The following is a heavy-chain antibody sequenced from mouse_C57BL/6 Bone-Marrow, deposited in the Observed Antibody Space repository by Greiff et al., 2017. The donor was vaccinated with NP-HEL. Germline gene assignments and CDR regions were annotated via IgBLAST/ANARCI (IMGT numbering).Heavy chain of an antibody. Sequence: VQLQQSGPELVKPGASVKISCKASGYTFTDYYMNWVKQSHGKSLEWIGDINPNNGGTSYNQKFKGKATLTVDKSSSTAYMELRSLTSEDSALYYCARWVGFITTVVDDNWGQGTTLTVSS. V-gene: IGHV1-26*01. J-gene: IGHJ2*01. D-gene: IGHD1-1*01. CDR3: ARWVGFITTVVDDN. CDR2: INPNNGGT. CDR1: GYTFTDYY.